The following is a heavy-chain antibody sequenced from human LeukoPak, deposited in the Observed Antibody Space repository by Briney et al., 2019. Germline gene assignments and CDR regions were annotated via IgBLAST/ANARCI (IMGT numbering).Heavy chain of an antibody. Sequence: GGSLRLSCAASGFAFNTYSMNWVRQAPGKGLEWVSSISSSSSYIYYADSVKGRFTISRDNSKNTLYLQMNSLRAEDTAVYYCAKARAYYDFWSGYPPSGYFDYWGQGTLVTVSS. CDR3: AKARAYYDFWSGYPPSGYFDY. J-gene: IGHJ4*02. D-gene: IGHD3-3*01. CDR1: GFAFNTYS. V-gene: IGHV3-21*04. CDR2: ISSSSSYI.